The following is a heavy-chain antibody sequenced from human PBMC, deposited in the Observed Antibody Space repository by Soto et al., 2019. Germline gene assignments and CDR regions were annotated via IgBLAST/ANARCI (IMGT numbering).Heavy chain of an antibody. Sequence: EVQLVESGGDLVQPGGYLRLSCGASGLTFSRYWMAWVRQYPGKGLEWVASLNQHGSDIQYVDSVRGRFTISRDNARNLLYLQMNSLRVEDTAIYYCATDTYCPATCYRGHGNWGQGTLVTVSS. V-gene: IGHV3-7*03. J-gene: IGHJ4*02. CDR1: GLTFSRYW. CDR2: LNQHGSDI. CDR3: ATDTYCPATCYRGHGN. D-gene: IGHD2-21*01.